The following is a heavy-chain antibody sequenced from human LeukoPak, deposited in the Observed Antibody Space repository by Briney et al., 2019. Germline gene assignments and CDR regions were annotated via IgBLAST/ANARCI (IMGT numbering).Heavy chain of an antibody. CDR2: IIPIFGTA. Sequence: ASVKVSCKASGGTFSSYAISWVRQAPGQGLEWMGGIIPIFGTANYAQKSQGRVTITADESTSTAYMELSSLRSEDTAVYHCARDGARGATIFLGAFDIWGQGTMVTVSS. CDR1: GGTFSSYA. CDR3: ARDGARGATIFLGAFDI. D-gene: IGHD5-12*01. V-gene: IGHV1-69*13. J-gene: IGHJ3*02.